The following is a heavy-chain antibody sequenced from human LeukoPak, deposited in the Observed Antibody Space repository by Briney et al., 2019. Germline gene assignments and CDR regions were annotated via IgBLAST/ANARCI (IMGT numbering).Heavy chain of an antibody. CDR3: AREKSVATIDY. J-gene: IGHJ4*02. V-gene: IGHV4-31*03. D-gene: IGHD5-24*01. CDR2: IYYSGST. CDR1: GGSISSGGYY. Sequence: PSQTLSLTCTVSGGSISSGGYYWSWIRQHPGKGLEWIGYIYYSGSTYYNPSLKSRVTISVDTSKNQFPLKLSSVTAADTAVYYCAREKSVATIDYWGQGTLVTVSS.